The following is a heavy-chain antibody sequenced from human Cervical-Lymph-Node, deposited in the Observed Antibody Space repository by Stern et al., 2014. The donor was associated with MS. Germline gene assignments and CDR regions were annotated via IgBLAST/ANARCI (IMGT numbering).Heavy chain of an antibody. CDR1: GDTFSNSG. CDR2: VSAAFASE. J-gene: IGHJ4*02. V-gene: IGHV1-69*01. D-gene: IGHD3-22*01. Sequence: QVQLVQSGAEVKKPGSSVKVSCKTSGDTFSNSGFSWVRQAPGQGLEWMGGVSAAFASEAYAQKCQVRVTITADESTTTVYMELSSLRYEDTAVYYCARVNCYDSIPHWGPGTLVTVSS. CDR3: ARVNCYDSIPH.